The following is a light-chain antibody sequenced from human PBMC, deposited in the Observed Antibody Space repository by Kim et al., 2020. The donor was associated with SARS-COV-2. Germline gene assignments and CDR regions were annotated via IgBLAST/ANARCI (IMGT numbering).Light chain of an antibody. CDR2: GAS. CDR1: SSISGP. CDR3: QQYDDWPPYT. V-gene: IGKV3-15*01. Sequence: VSPGQRVPLSGRASSSISGPLVWYQPRPGPAPWLPIYGASTSATGIPARFRGSWSGTEFTLTLTSLQSEDFAVYYCQQYDDWPPYTFAQGPKLEI. J-gene: IGKJ2*01.